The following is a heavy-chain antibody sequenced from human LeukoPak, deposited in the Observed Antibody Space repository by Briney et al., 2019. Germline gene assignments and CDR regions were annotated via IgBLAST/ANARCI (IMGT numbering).Heavy chain of an antibody. D-gene: IGHD6-13*01. CDR1: GFTFSSYG. CDR2: IRYDGSNK. CDR3: AKLYSSSWFNWFDP. V-gene: IGHV3-30*02. Sequence: PGGSLRLSCAASGFTFSSYGMHWVRQAPGKGLEWVAFIRYDGSNKYYADSVKGRFTISRDNSKNTLYLQMNSLRAEDTAVYYCAKLYSSSWFNWFDPWGQGTLVTVSS. J-gene: IGHJ5*02.